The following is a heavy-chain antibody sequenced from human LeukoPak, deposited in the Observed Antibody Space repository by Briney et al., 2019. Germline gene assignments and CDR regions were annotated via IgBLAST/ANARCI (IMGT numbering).Heavy chain of an antibody. Sequence: GSLRLSCAASGFTFSSYWMHWVRQAPGKGLVWVSRINSDGSSTSYADSVKGRFTISRDNAKNTLYLQMNSLRAEDTAVYYCARGTRSSWQYYFDYWGQGTLVTVSS. D-gene: IGHD6-13*01. CDR1: GFTFSSYW. V-gene: IGHV3-74*01. CDR2: INSDGSST. CDR3: ARGTRSSWQYYFDY. J-gene: IGHJ4*02.